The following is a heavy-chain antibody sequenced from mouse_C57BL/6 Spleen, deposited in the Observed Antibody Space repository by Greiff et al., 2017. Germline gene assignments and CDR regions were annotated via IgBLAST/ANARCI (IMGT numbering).Heavy chain of an antibody. D-gene: IGHD2-1*01. V-gene: IGHV1-50*01. J-gene: IGHJ4*01. CDR1: GYTFTSYW. CDR3: ARGRHYIYYGNSDAMDY. Sequence: QVQLQQSGAELVKPGASVKLSCKASGYTFTSYWMQWVKQRPGQGLEWIGEIDPSDSYTNYNQKVKGKATLTVDTSSSTAYMQLSSLTSEDSAVYDCARGRHYIYYGNSDAMDYWGQGTSVTVSS. CDR2: IDPSDSYT.